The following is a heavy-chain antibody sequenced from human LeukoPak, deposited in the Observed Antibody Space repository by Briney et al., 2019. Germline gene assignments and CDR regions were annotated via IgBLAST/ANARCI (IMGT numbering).Heavy chain of an antibody. J-gene: IGHJ5*02. D-gene: IGHD6-13*01. V-gene: IGHV1-2*04. CDR1: GYTFTGYY. Sequence: ASAKVSCKASGYTFTGYYMHWVRQAPGQGLEWMGWINPNSGGTNYAQKFQGWVTMTRDTSISTAYMELSRLRSDDTAVYYCARAAPIAAAGTGSHNWFDPWGQGTLVTVSS. CDR2: INPNSGGT. CDR3: ARAAPIAAAGTGSHNWFDP.